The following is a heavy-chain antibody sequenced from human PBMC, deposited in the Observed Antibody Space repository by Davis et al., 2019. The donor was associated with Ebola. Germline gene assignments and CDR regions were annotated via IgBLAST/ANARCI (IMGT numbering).Heavy chain of an antibody. CDR1: GGSVSSASHY. J-gene: IGHJ3*02. CDR3: ARTQGGDDAFDI. Sequence: MPSETLSLTCALSGGSVSSASHYWSWIRQPPGKGLEWIGYMYYSGSPNYNPSLNSRVTISVDTFKNQFSLKLTSVTAADTAVYYCARTQGGDDAFDIWGQGTMVSVSS. CDR2: MYYSGSP. D-gene: IGHD3-16*01. V-gene: IGHV4-61*01.